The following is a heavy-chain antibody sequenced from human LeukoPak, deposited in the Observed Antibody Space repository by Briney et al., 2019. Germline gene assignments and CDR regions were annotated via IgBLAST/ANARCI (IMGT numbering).Heavy chain of an antibody. J-gene: IGHJ4*02. CDR1: GFAFSTYA. Sequence: PGGSLRLSCAASGFAFSTYAMHWVRQAPGKGLAWVAVVSSGGSHEFYADSVKGRFTVSRDNSNNTLYLQMNSLRAEDTAVYYCARGVPAVTTASFDYWGQGTLVTVSS. V-gene: IGHV3-30*01. CDR2: VSSGGSHE. CDR3: ARGVPAVTTASFDY. D-gene: IGHD2-2*01.